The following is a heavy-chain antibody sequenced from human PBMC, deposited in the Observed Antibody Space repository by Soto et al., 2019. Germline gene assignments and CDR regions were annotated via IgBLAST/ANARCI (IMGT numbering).Heavy chain of an antibody. D-gene: IGHD3-3*01. CDR3: ARFLPMAGXXGLHYFDY. Sequence: ASVKVSCKASXXTFTSXXXXXXXQXTXQGLXXXXXXKPXXDNHGAATKFQGKVTMTRNTPLTTAYMELSSLRSEDTAVYYYARFLPMAGXXGLHYFDYWGQGTLVTVSS. CDR2: XKPXXDNH. J-gene: IGHJ4*02. CDR1: XXTFTSXX. V-gene: IGHV1-8*01.